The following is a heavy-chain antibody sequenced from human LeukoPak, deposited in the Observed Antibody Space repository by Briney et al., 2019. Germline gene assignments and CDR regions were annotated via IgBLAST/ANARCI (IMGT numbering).Heavy chain of an antibody. CDR1: GFTFSSYW. D-gene: IGHD6-13*01. CDR2: INTDGSST. CDR3: ATQQRYGLDV. Sequence: PGGSLRLTCAASGFTFSSYWMHWVRQAPGKGLVWVSRINTDGSSTNYADSVKGRFTISRDNAKNTLYLQMNSLRAEDTAVYYCATQQRYGLDVWGQGTTVTVSS. J-gene: IGHJ6*02. V-gene: IGHV3-74*01.